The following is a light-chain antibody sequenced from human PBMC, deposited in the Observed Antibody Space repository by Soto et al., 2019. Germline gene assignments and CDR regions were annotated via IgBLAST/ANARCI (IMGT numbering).Light chain of an antibody. J-gene: IGLJ2*01. CDR3: ISYAGNHNVV. CDR1: SSDVGAYIY. Sequence: QSALTQPPSASGSPGQSVTISCTGTSSDVGAYIYVSWYQQHPGTAPKLIIYEVNKRSSGVPDRFSGSRSGNTASLTVSGLQHEDAADYYCISYAGNHNVVFGGGTKLTLL. V-gene: IGLV2-8*01. CDR2: EVN.